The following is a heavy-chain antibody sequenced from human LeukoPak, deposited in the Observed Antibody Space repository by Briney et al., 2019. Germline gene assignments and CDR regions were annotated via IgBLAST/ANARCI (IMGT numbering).Heavy chain of an antibody. Sequence: ASETLSLTCTVSGGSISSYYWSWIRQPPGKGLEWIGYIYYSGSTNYNPSLKSRVTISVDTSKTQFPLKLSSVTAADTAVYYCAGTYYGFWSGYYPHYYYYYMDVWGKGTTVTVSS. CDR3: AGTYYGFWSGYYPHYYYYYMDV. D-gene: IGHD3-3*01. V-gene: IGHV4-59*01. J-gene: IGHJ6*03. CDR2: IYYSGST. CDR1: GGSISSYY.